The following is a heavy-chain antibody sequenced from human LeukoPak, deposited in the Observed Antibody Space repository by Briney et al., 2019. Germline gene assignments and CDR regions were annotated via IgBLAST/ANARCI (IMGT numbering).Heavy chain of an antibody. Sequence: GASVKVFCKASGYTFTSYGISWVRQAPGQGLEWMGWISAYNGNTNYAQKLQGRVTMTTDTSTSTAYMELRSLRSDDTAVYYCARQNPDYYDSSGYTYWGQGTLVTVSS. J-gene: IGHJ4*02. CDR3: ARQNPDYYDSSGYTY. V-gene: IGHV1-18*01. CDR1: GYTFTSYG. CDR2: ISAYNGNT. D-gene: IGHD3-22*01.